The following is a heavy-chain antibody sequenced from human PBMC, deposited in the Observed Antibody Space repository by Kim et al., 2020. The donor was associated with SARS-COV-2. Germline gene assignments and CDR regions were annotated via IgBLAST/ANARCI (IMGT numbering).Heavy chain of an antibody. V-gene: IGHV4-4*07. CDR1: GASSNTYY. D-gene: IGHD3-10*01. Sequence: SDTLSLTCTVSGASSNTYYWTWVRQPAGQGLEWIGRIFTNVNTNYNPSLKSRVSMSVDTSKNQFSLKLTSVTVADTAVYYCAREGSGRYLAYWGKGILVT. CDR2: IFTNVNT. J-gene: IGHJ4*02. CDR3: AREGSGRYLAY.